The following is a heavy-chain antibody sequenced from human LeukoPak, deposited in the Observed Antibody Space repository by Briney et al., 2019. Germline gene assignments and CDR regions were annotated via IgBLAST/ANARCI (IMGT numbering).Heavy chain of an antibody. D-gene: IGHD3-16*02. V-gene: IGHV1-69*04. CDR3: ASKGTFGGVIVKYDY. CDR2: IIPILGIA. Sequence: GSSVKVSCKASGGTFSSYAISWVRQAPGQGLEWMGRIIPILGIANYAQKFQGRVTITADKSTSTAYMELSSLRSEDTAVYYRASKGTFGGVIVKYDYWGQGTLVTVSS. CDR1: GGTFSSYA. J-gene: IGHJ4*02.